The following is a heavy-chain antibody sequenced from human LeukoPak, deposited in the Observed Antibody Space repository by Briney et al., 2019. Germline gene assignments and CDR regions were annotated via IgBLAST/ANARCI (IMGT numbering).Heavy chain of an antibody. V-gene: IGHV4-39*01. J-gene: IGHJ4*02. D-gene: IGHD2-15*01. CDR3: ARQSNGYFDY. Sequence: SETLSLTCTVSRGSISSNSYYWGWIRQPPGKGLECIGSIYYTGTTYYNPSLKSRVTMSVDTSKNQFSLKLSSVTAADTALYYCARQSNGYFDYWGQRTLVTVSS. CDR1: RGSISSNSYY. CDR2: IYYTGTT.